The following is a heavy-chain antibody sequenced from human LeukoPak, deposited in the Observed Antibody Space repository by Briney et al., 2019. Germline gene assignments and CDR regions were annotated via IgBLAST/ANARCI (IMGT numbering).Heavy chain of an antibody. J-gene: IGHJ4*02. V-gene: IGHV3-30*18. CDR1: GFTFTTYG. CDR2: IASNGGSE. D-gene: IGHD6-13*01. CDR3: AKRGHYSINWYHYFDY. Sequence: GGSLRLSCAASGFTFTTYGLHWVGHAPGKGLEGVAAIASNGGSEYNADSVKGRFTISRDNSKNTLFLQMNSLRPDDTAVYYCAKRGHYSINWYHYFDYWGQGTLVTVSS.